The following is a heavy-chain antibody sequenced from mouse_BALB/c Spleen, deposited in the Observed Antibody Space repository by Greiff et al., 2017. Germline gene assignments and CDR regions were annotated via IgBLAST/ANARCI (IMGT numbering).Heavy chain of an antibody. CDR1: GYSITSDYA. CDR2: ISYSGST. J-gene: IGHJ3*01. V-gene: IGHV3-2*02. CDR3: ASAYYGNYWFAY. D-gene: IGHD2-10*01. Sequence: EVKLMESGPGLVKPSQSLSLTCTVTGYSITSDYAWNWIRQFPGNKLEWMGYISYSGSTSYNPSLKSRISITRDTSKNQFFLQLNSVTTEDTATYYCASAYYGNYWFAYWGQGTLVTVSA.